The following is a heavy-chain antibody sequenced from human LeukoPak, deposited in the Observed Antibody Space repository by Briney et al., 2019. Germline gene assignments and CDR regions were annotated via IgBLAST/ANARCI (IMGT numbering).Heavy chain of an antibody. V-gene: IGHV1-69*01. Sequence: GASVKVSCKASGGTFSSYAISWVRQAPGQGLEWMGGIIPIFGTANYAQKFQGRVTITADEPTSTAYMELSSLRSEDTAVYYCARAEDGDSPNWFDPWGQGTLVTVSS. CDR3: ARAEDGDSPNWFDP. CDR1: GGTFSSYA. D-gene: IGHD4-17*01. J-gene: IGHJ5*02. CDR2: IIPIFGTA.